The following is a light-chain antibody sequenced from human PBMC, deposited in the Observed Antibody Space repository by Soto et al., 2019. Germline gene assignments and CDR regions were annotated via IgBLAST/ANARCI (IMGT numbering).Light chain of an antibody. Sequence: TQSPGTLSVSLGERATLSCSASQSVTINVAWYQQKPGQAPRLLIYGASTRATGVPARFSGSGSGTEFTLSISSLQSEDFGLYFCQQYNNWPTFGQGTKVEIK. V-gene: IGKV3-15*01. CDR2: GAS. CDR1: QSVTIN. J-gene: IGKJ1*01. CDR3: QQYNNWPT.